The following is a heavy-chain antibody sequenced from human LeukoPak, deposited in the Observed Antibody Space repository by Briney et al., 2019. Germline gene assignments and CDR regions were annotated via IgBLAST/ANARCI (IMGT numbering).Heavy chain of an antibody. CDR1: GFTFSSYG. Sequence: QAGGSLRLSCAASGFTFSSYGMSWVRQAPGKGLEWVSAISGSGGSTYYADSVKGRFTISRDNSKNTLYLQMNSLRAEDTAVYYCAKDHEAMITFGGVIVWGQGTLVTVSS. CDR2: ISGSGGST. V-gene: IGHV3-23*01. D-gene: IGHD3-16*02. J-gene: IGHJ4*02. CDR3: AKDHEAMITFGGVIV.